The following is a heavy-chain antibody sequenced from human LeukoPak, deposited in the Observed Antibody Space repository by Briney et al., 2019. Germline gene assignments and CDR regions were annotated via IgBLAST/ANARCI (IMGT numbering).Heavy chain of an antibody. CDR2: ISSSGSTI. D-gene: IGHD1-26*01. J-gene: IGHJ4*02. CDR1: GFTYRSYE. CDR3: ARAGRALDY. Sequence: GGPLRLSCTPSGFTYRSYEVNWARGAPGKGREWVSYISSSGSTIYCADSVEGRLTIYRDNAKNSLYVQVNSLRAEGTAVYYCARAGRALDYWGQGTLVTVSS. V-gene: IGHV3-48*03.